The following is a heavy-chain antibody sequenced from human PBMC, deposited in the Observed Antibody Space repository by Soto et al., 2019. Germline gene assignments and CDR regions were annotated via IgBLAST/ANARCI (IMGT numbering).Heavy chain of an antibody. Sequence: PSETLSLTCAVYGGSFSGYYWSWIRQPPGKGLEWIGEINHSGSTNYNPSLKSRVTISVDTSKNQFSLKLSSVTAADTAVYYCARGHTAMASFDPWGQGTLVTVSS. CDR1: GGSFSGYY. D-gene: IGHD5-18*01. V-gene: IGHV4-34*01. CDR3: ARGHTAMASFDP. J-gene: IGHJ5*02. CDR2: INHSGST.